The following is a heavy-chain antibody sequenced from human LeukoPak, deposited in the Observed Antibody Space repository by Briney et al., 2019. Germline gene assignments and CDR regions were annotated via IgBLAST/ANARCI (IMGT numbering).Heavy chain of an antibody. CDR3: AKMGQEAGYSSSWLDYFDY. J-gene: IGHJ4*02. CDR2: INPNSGGT. V-gene: IGHV1-2*02. Sequence: ASVKVSCKASGYTFTGYYMHWVRQAPGQGLEWMGWINPNSGGTNYAQKFQGRVTMTRDTSISTAYMELSRLRSDDTAVYYCAKMGQEAGYSSSWLDYFDYWGQGTLVTVSS. D-gene: IGHD6-13*01. CDR1: GYTFTGYY.